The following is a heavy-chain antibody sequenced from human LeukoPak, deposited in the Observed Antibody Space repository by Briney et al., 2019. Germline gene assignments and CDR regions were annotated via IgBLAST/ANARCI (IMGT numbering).Heavy chain of an antibody. CDR2: IFTSGST. D-gene: IGHD3-10*01. Sequence: SETLSLTCSVSSGSISNFHWSWIRQPAGKGLEWIGRIFTSGSTYYNPSLKSRVTISVDTSKNQFSLKLSSVTAADTAVYYCARVSWFDELPNYWGQGTLVSVSS. CDR3: ARVSWFDELPNY. CDR1: SGSISNFH. J-gene: IGHJ4*02. V-gene: IGHV4-4*07.